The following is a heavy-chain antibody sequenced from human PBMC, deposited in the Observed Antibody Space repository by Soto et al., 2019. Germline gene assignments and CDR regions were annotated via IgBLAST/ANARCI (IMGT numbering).Heavy chain of an antibody. CDR3: VRGMVRGVRGKSYFDY. Sequence: PSETLSLTCTVSGGSISSSSYYWGWIRQPPGKGLEWIGSIYYSGSTYYNPSLKSRVTISVDTSKNQFSLKLSSVTAADTAVYYCVRGMVRGVRGKSYFDYWGQETLVTVSS. CDR1: GGSISSSSYY. V-gene: IGHV4-39*01. J-gene: IGHJ4*02. CDR2: IYYSGST. D-gene: IGHD3-10*01.